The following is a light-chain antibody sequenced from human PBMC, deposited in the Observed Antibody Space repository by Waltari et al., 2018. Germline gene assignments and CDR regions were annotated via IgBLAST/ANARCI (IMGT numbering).Light chain of an antibody. V-gene: IGKV3D-20*02. Sequence: EIVMTQSPATLSLSPGDRATLSCRASQRVFSAYLAWYQQKPGQAPRLLIYGASRRATGIPARFSGSGSGTDFTLTISSLEPEDFAVYYCQHRDHWPPDATFGPGTKVDI. CDR2: GAS. CDR1: QRVFSAY. J-gene: IGKJ3*01. CDR3: QHRDHWPPDAT.